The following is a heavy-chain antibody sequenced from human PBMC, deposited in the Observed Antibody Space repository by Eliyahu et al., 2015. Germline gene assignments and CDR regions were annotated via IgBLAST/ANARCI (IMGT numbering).Heavy chain of an antibody. CDR1: GGSITSNNW. V-gene: IGHV4-4*02. CDR2: IHHIWST. D-gene: IGHD5-24*01. Sequence: QVQLQESGPGVVKPSGTVSLTCAVSGGSITSNNWWSWVRQPPGKGLGWIGEIHHIWSTNYNPSLRSRVTMSLDKSKNQFSLKLSSVTAADTAVYYCARQMATSGTTYLDYWGQGNLVSVSS. CDR3: ARQMATSGTTYLDY. J-gene: IGHJ4*02.